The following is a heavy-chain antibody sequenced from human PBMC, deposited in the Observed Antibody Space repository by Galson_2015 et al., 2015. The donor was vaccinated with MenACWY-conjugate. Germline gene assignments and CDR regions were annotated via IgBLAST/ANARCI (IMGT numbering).Heavy chain of an antibody. CDR3: ARAGSENCRTTNCLSLGAKFSYYYYMDV. J-gene: IGHJ6*03. D-gene: IGHD2-2*01. V-gene: IGHV3-53*01. CDR2: IYRGGST. Sequence: SLILSCAASGFTVNTNYMTWVRQAPGKGLEWVSLIYRGGSTYYPDSVRGRFTISRDNSKTTLYLQMDSLRAADTAVYYCARAGSENCRTTNCLSLGAKFSYYYYMDVWGRGTTVTVSS. CDR1: GFTVNTNY.